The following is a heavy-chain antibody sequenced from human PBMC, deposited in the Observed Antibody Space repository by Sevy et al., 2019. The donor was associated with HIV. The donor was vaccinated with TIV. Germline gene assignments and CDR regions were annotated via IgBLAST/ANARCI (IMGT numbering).Heavy chain of an antibody. CDR2: MSSSITYT. D-gene: IGHD1-26*01. CDR3: VRDGGFIVRASSDY. CDR1: GFSCSDYT. Sequence: GGSLRLSCEASGFSCSDYTMTWVRQAPGKGLEWVSSMSSSITYTYYADSMKGRFTISRDNAKNSLYLQMNSLRADDTGVYYFVRDGGFIVRASSDYWGQGTLVTVSS. V-gene: IGHV3-21*03. J-gene: IGHJ4*02.